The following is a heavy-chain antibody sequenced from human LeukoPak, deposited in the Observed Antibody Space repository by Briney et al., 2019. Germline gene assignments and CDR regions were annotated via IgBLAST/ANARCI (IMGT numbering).Heavy chain of an antibody. CDR2: IKQDESEK. D-gene: IGHD1-26*01. V-gene: IGHV3-7*05. CDR3: ARDDGGSLDI. J-gene: IGHJ3*02. Sequence: GGSLRLSCAASGVTFSSYWMAWVRQAPGKGLEWVANIKQDESEKHYVDSVKGRFTISRDNAKNSPYLQMNSLRAEDTAVYYCARDDGGSLDIWGQGTMVTVSS. CDR1: GVTFSSYW.